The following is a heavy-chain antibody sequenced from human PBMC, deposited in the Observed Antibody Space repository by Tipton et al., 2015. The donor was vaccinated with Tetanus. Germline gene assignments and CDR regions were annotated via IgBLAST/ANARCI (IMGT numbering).Heavy chain of an antibody. V-gene: IGHV1-2*02. D-gene: IGHD6-19*01. CDR1: GYEFISYW. CDR3: AKLKENTGWVPTAMDV. Sequence: QSGPEVKKPGESLRISCKASGYEFISYWIVWVRQMPGKGLEWMGWISPNSGGTNYAQKFQGRVTMTRDTSITTAYLQWSSLKASDTAMYYCAKLKENTGWVPTAMDVWGQGTTVTVSS. CDR2: ISPNSGGT. J-gene: IGHJ6*02.